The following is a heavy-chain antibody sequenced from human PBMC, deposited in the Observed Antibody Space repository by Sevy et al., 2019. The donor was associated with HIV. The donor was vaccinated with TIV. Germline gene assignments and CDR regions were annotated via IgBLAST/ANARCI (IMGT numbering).Heavy chain of an antibody. CDR3: ARDSERDSYYFDY. CDR2: IWYDGSNK. V-gene: IGHV3-33*01. CDR1: GFTFSSYG. J-gene: IGHJ4*02. Sequence: GGSLRLSCAASGFTFSSYGMHWVRQAPGKGLEWVAVIWYDGSNKYYADSVKGRFTISRDNSKNTLYLQMNSLRAEDTAVYYCARDSERDSYYFDYWGQGTLFTVSS. D-gene: IGHD3-10*01.